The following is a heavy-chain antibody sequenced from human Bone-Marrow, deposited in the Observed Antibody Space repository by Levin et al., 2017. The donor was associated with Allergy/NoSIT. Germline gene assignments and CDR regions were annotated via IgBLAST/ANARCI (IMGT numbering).Heavy chain of an antibody. CDR2: SSAYNGRT. J-gene: IGHJ4*02. D-gene: IGHD3-22*01. V-gene: IGHV1-18*01. Sequence: WASVKVSCKASGYTFSNYVISWVRQVPGQGLEWMGWSSAYNGRTKYVQNFEDRVNMTTDRSTSTAYMELRSLGSGDTAVYYCARENYDTSGQRLHFDSWGQGTLVTVSS. CDR1: GYTFSNYV. CDR3: ARENYDTSGQRLHFDS.